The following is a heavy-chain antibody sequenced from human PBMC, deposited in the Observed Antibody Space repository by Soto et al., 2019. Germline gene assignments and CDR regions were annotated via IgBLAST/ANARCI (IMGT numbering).Heavy chain of an antibody. Sequence: QVQLVQSGGEVRKPGASVKVSCKASRYTFTSYGISWVRQAPGQGLQWLGWISTHDTNIQLEQKFQDRVTMTTDTSTSTAYMEMRSLTSDDTAVYYCARDGSYDRSDHWVADYAFDIWGQGTMVTVSS. D-gene: IGHD3-22*01. V-gene: IGHV1-18*01. CDR2: ISTHDTNI. J-gene: IGHJ3*02. CDR1: RYTFTSYG. CDR3: ARDGSYDRSDHWVADYAFDI.